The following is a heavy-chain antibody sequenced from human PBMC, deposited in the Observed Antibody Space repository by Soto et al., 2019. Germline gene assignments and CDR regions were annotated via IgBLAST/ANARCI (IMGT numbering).Heavy chain of an antibody. J-gene: IGHJ6*02. CDR2: IIPIFGTA. V-gene: IGHV1-69*06. D-gene: IGHD4-17*01. Sequence: QVQLVQSGAEVKKPGSSVKVSCKASGGTFSSYAISWVRQAPGQGLEWMGGIIPIFGTANYAQKFQGRVTITADKSTSTAYMELSSLRSEDTAVYYCARKTTVTTDYYYYYGMDVWGQGTMVTVSS. CDR1: GGTFSSYA. CDR3: ARKTTVTTDYYYYYGMDV.